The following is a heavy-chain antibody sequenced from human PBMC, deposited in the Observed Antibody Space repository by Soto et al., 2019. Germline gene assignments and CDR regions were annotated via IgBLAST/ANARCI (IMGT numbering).Heavy chain of an antibody. V-gene: IGHV3-30*18. Sequence: GGSLRLSCAASGFTFSSYGMHWVRQAPGKGLEWVAVISYDGSNKFYADFVKGRFTISRDNSKNTLYLEMNSLRAEDTAVYYCAKTGVVVITYDAFDIWGQGTMVTVSS. CDR3: AKTGVVVITYDAFDI. CDR2: ISYDGSNK. D-gene: IGHD3-22*01. CDR1: GFTFSSYG. J-gene: IGHJ3*02.